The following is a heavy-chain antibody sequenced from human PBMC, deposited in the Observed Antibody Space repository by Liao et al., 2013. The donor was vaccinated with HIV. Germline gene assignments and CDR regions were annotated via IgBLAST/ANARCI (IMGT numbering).Heavy chain of an antibody. CDR3: ARDEVERGYYYYYMDV. J-gene: IGHJ6*03. D-gene: IGHD1-1*01. CDR2: INQSGST. Sequence: QVQLQQWGAGLLKPSETLSLTCAVYGGSFSGYYWSWVRQPPGKGLEWIGEINQSGSTNYNPSLKSRVTISVDTSKNQFSLKLSSVTAADTAVYYCARDEVERGYYYYYMDVWGKGTTVTVSS. CDR1: GGSFSGYY. V-gene: IGHV4-34*02.